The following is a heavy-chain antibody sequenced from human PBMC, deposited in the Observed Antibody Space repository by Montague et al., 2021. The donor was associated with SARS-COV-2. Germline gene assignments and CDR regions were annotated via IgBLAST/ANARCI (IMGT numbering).Heavy chain of an antibody. CDR3: ARDQTVSEWIWYGMDV. J-gene: IGHJ6*02. Sequence: SETLSLTCTVSGGSISSSSYYWGWTRQPPGKGLEWIGSIYYSGXTXYXXXXKXRVTISVDTSSSQFSLYLTSVTAADAAVYYCARDQTVSEWIWYGMDVWGPGTTVTVSS. CDR1: GGSISSSSYY. CDR2: IYYSGXT. V-gene: IGHV4-39*07. D-gene: IGHD3-3*01.